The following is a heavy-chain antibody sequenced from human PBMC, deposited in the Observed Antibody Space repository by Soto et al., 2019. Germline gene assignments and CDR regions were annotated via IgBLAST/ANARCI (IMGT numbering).Heavy chain of an antibody. Sequence: GGCLKISRKGSGYSFTSYWICWVRQMPGNSLEWMRIIYLGDSDTRYSPSFQGQVTISADKSISTAHLQWSSRKASHTAIYYCARRGYNYGSYFFDYWGPGILVTSPQ. V-gene: IGHV5-51*01. CDR1: GYSFTSYW. J-gene: IGHJ4*02. D-gene: IGHD5-18*01. CDR2: IYLGDSDT. CDR3: ARRGYNYGSYFFDY.